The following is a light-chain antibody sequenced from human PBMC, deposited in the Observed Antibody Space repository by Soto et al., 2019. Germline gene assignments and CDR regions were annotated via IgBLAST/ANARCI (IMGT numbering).Light chain of an antibody. J-gene: IGKJ3*01. CDR3: QQRGNWPPT. Sequence: EVVLTQSPATLSLSPGERATLSCRASQSVSSYLAWYQQKPGQTPMLLIYDASNRATAITPRFSGSGSGTDYTLTTSSLEPADFVFYFCQQRGNWPPTFGPGTKVDI. CDR1: QSVSSY. V-gene: IGKV3-11*01. CDR2: DAS.